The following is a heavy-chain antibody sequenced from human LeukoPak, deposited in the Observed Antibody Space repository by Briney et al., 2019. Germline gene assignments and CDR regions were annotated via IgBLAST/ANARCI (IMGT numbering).Heavy chain of an antibody. V-gene: IGHV4-4*07. Sequence: SETLSLTCTVSGGSISSYYWSWIRQPAGKGLEWIGRIYTSGSTNYNPSLKSRVTMSVDTSKNQFSLNLSSVTAADTALYYCAYPQRGKAFDIWGQGTMVTVSS. CDR3: AYPQRGKAFDI. CDR2: IYTSGST. CDR1: GGSISSYY. D-gene: IGHD5-24*01. J-gene: IGHJ3*02.